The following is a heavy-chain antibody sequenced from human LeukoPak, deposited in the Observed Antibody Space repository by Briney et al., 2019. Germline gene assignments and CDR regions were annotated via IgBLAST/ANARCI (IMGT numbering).Heavy chain of an antibody. J-gene: IGHJ4*02. CDR1: GGSISSYY. CDR3: ARFAPGRDGYNFSVDD. V-gene: IGHV4-59*01. CDR2: IYYSGST. D-gene: IGHD5-24*01. Sequence: SETLSLTCTVSGGSISSYYWNWIRQPPGKGPEWIGYIYYSGSTKSNPSLKSRVTMSVDTSKNQFSLKLNSVTAADTAVYYCARFAPGRDGYNFSVDDWGQGTLVTVSS.